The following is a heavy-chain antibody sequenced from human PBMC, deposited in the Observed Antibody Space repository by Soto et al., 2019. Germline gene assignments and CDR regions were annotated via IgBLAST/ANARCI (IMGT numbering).Heavy chain of an antibody. Sequence: ASVKVSCKASGYTFTSYYMHWVRQAPGQGLEWMGIINPSGGSTSYAQKFQGRVTMTRDTSTSTVYMELSSLRSEDTAIYYCAKLVESGTAYWGQGTLVTVSS. CDR1: GYTFTSYY. CDR2: INPSGGST. J-gene: IGHJ4*02. CDR3: AKLVESGTAY. V-gene: IGHV1-46*01. D-gene: IGHD2-15*01.